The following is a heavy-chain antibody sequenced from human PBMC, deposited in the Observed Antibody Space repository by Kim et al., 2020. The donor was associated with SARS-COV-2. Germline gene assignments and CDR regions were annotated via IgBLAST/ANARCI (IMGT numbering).Heavy chain of an antibody. D-gene: IGHD2-8*02. Sequence: GGSLRLSCAASGFSIRNFGMIWVRQAPGKGLEWVSAVFSDDLAWYAESVRGRFSISRDSSDNTLSLHMSSLRVEDTATYYCAKGLGSFSPQPGDWGQGTLVTVSS. CDR3: AKGLGSFSPQPGD. CDR1: GFSIRNFG. CDR2: VFSDDLA. V-gene: IGHV3-23*01. J-gene: IGHJ4*02.